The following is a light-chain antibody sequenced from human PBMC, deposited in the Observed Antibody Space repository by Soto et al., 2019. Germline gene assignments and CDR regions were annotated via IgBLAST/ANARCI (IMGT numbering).Light chain of an antibody. J-gene: IGKJ5*01. CDR2: DAS. V-gene: IGKV3-15*01. Sequence: MVLTQSPVTLSVSPVSRTTLSCRASASVSRHLAWYEQRPGQATRVLIYDASTRATGIPDRFSGGGFGKELTLTISRLQSEEFVVYSCQQYNSRPQMNFGKGTRLEIK. CDR1: ASVSRH. CDR3: QQYNSRPQMN.